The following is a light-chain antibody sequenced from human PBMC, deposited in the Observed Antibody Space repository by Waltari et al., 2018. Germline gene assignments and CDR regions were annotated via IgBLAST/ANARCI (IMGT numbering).Light chain of an antibody. CDR1: QDINNF. CDR3: EQHDNLPIT. Sequence: DIQMTQSPSSLSASVGDRVTITCQASQDINNFLNWYQQKPGKGPKIVIYDASNLETGVPSTFSGGGSGTYYTFTITSLQPEYIATYYCEQHDNLPITFGQGTRLEI. J-gene: IGKJ5*01. CDR2: DAS. V-gene: IGKV1-33*01.